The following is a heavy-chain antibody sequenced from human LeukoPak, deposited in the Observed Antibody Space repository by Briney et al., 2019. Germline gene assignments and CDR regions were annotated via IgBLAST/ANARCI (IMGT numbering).Heavy chain of an antibody. J-gene: IGHJ4*02. V-gene: IGHV1-18*01. CDR1: GYTFSNYG. Sequence: ASVKVSCKASGYTFSNYGITWVRQAPGQGLEWMGWISAYNGNTNYAQKLQGRVTMTTDTSTSTAYMELRSLRSDDTAVYYCARGKGDGYEVDYWGQGTLVTVSS. CDR2: ISAYNGNT. CDR3: ARGKGDGYEVDY. D-gene: IGHD5-12*01.